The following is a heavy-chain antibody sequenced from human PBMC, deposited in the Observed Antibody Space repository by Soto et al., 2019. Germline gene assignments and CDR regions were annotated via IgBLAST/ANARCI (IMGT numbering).Heavy chain of an antibody. CDR1: GGSISSYY. D-gene: IGHD3-10*01. CDR2: IYYSGST. Sequence: SETLSLTCPVSGGSISSYYWSWIRQPPGKGLEWIGYIYYSGSTNYNPSLKSRVTISVDTSKNQFSLKLSSVTAADTAVYYCARDPAFGDNANWFDPWGQGTLVTVSS. CDR3: ARDPAFGDNANWFDP. J-gene: IGHJ5*02. V-gene: IGHV4-59*01.